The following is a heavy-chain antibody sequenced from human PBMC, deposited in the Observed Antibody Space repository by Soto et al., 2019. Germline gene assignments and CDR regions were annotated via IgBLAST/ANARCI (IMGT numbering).Heavy chain of an antibody. CDR1: GYTFPGYY. J-gene: IGHJ4*02. D-gene: IGHD6-6*01. CDR3: ATARGYSSSSSFDY. Sequence: ASVKVSCKASGYTFPGYYMHWVRQAPGQGLEWMGWINPNSGGTNYAQKFQGWVTMTRDTSISTAYMELSRLRPDDTAVYYCATARGYSSSSSFDYWGQGALVTVSS. V-gene: IGHV1-2*04. CDR2: INPNSGGT.